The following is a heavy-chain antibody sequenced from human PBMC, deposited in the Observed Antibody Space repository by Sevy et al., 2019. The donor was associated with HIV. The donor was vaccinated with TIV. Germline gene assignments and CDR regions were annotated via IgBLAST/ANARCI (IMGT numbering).Heavy chain of an antibody. Sequence: SETLSLTCTVSGGSISSGSYYWSWIRQPAGKGLEWIGRIYTSGSTNYNPSLKSRVTISVDTSKNQFSLKLSSVTAADTAVYYCAREGSTWAGWFDPWGQGTMVTVSS. D-gene: IGHD2-2*01. J-gene: IGHJ5*02. CDR1: GGSISSGSYY. CDR3: AREGSTWAGWFDP. CDR2: IYTSGST. V-gene: IGHV4-61*02.